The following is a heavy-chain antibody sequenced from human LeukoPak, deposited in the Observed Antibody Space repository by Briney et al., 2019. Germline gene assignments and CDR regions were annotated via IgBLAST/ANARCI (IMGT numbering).Heavy chain of an antibody. CDR2: ISSSSSYT. D-gene: IGHD5-18*01. Sequence: GGSLRLSCAASGFTFSDYYMSWIRQAPGKGLEWVSYISSSSSYTNYADSVKGRFTISRDNAKNSLYLQMNSLRAEDTAVYYCARRKLDTAMVYYYGMDVSGQGTTVTVS. CDR3: ARRKLDTAMVYYYGMDV. CDR1: GFTFSDYY. J-gene: IGHJ6*02. V-gene: IGHV3-11*06.